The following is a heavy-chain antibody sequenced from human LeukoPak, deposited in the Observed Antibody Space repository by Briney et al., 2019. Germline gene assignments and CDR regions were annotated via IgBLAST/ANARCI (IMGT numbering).Heavy chain of an antibody. CDR1: GFTFSSYR. CDR2: IKQDGSEK. Sequence: GGSLRLSCAASGFTFSSYRMSWVCPAPGKGLEWVANIKQDGSEKYYVDSVKGRFTISRDNAKNSLYLQMNSLRAEDTAVYYCARDQGYYDSSGSALFQHWGQGTLVTVSS. V-gene: IGHV3-7*01. J-gene: IGHJ1*01. D-gene: IGHD3-22*01. CDR3: ARDQGYYDSSGSALFQH.